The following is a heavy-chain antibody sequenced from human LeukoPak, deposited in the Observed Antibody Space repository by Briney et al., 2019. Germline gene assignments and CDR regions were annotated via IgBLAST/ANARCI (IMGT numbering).Heavy chain of an antibody. Sequence: SETLSLTCSVSGGPISGHYWSWIRQSAGKKLEWIGRFHSSGNSNYNPSLKSRITMSIDTSKNQFSLKLSSVTAADTAVYYCARDYPMVRGVPDAFDIWGQGTMVTVSS. J-gene: IGHJ3*02. CDR1: GGPISGHY. CDR2: FHSSGNS. V-gene: IGHV4-4*07. D-gene: IGHD3-10*01. CDR3: ARDYPMVRGVPDAFDI.